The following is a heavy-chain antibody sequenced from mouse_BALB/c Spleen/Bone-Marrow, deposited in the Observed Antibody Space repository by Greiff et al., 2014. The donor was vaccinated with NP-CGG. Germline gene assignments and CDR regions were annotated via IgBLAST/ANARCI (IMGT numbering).Heavy chain of an antibody. V-gene: IGHV4-1*02. CDR3: ARLNYYGNLFV. CDR2: INPESSTI. J-gene: IGHJ1*01. D-gene: IGHD1-1*01. CDR1: GFDFSRYW. Sequence: EVMLVASGGGLVQPGGSLKLSCAASGFDFSRYWMSWVRQAPGKGLEWIGEINPESSTINYTPSLKDKFIISRDNAKNTLYLQMSKVRSEDTALYYCARLNYYGNLFVWGAGTTVTVSS.